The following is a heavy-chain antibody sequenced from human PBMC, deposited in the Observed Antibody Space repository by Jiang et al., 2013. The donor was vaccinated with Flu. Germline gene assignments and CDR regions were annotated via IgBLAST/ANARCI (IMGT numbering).Heavy chain of an antibody. Sequence: GPGLVKPSETLSLTCTVSGGSISSSSYYWGWIRQPPGKGLEWIGSIYYSGSTYYNPSLKSRVTISVDTSKNQFSLKLSSVTAADTAVYYCARASVNHITILVYFDLWGRGTLVTVSS. V-gene: IGHV4-39*07. CDR1: GGSISSSSYY. J-gene: IGHJ2*01. CDR2: IYYSGST. CDR3: ARASVNHITILVYFDL. D-gene: IGHD3-3*01.